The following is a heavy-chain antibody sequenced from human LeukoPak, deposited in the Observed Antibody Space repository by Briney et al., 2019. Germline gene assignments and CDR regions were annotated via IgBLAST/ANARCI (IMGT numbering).Heavy chain of an antibody. D-gene: IGHD5-24*01. V-gene: IGHV3-74*01. Sequence: GGSLRLSCAASGFTFSSYWMHWVRQAPGKGLVWVSRINSDGSSTSYADSVKGRFTISRDNAKNTLYLQMNSLRAEDTAVYYCARETRGPDGYNSDYWGQGTLVTVSS. CDR1: GFTFSSYW. CDR3: ARETRGPDGYNSDY. J-gene: IGHJ4*02. CDR2: INSDGSST.